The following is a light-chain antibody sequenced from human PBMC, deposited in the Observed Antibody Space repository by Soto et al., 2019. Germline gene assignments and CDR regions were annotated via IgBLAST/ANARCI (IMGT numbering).Light chain of an antibody. CDR1: QTISSW. J-gene: IGKJ1*01. CDR3: QQYNSYST. Sequence: DIQMTQSPSTLSGSVGDRVTITCRASQTISSWLAWYQQKPGKAPKLLIYDASSLESGVPSRFSGSGSGTEFTLTIRSLQPDDFATYYCQQYNSYSTCGQGTKVDIK. CDR2: DAS. V-gene: IGKV1-5*01.